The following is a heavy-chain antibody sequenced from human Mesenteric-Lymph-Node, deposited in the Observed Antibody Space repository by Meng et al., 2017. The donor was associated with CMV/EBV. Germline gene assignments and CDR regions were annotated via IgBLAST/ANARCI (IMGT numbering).Heavy chain of an antibody. CDR2: INWGGNT. CDR3: ARVHFGYSYGSGYYFYGMDV. V-gene: IGHV4-39*07. J-gene: IGHJ6*02. Sequence: GSLRLSCIVSGGSISSTSYYWGWIRQPPGKGLEWIGTINWGGNTYYNPSLKSRVTISVDTSKKQLSLKLSSVTAADTAVYYCARVHFGYSYGSGYYFYGMDVWGQGTTVTVSS. D-gene: IGHD5-18*01. CDR1: GGSISSTSYY.